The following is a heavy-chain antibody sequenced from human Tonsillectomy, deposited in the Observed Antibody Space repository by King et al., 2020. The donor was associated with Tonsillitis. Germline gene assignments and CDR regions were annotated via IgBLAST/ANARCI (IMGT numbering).Heavy chain of an antibody. CDR3: ARDPIRYGGDSDLWDVDY. J-gene: IGHJ4*02. CDR2: ISYDGYNK. V-gene: IGHV3-30-3*01. CDR1: GFTFSAYA. D-gene: IGHD4-23*01. Sequence: VKLVESGGGVVRPGRSLRLSCAASGFTFSAYAMHWVRQAPGKGLEWVAVISYDGYNKYYADSVKGRFTISRDNSKNTVHLQMNSLGPEDTAVYYCARDPIRYGGDSDLWDVDYWGQGTLVTVAS.